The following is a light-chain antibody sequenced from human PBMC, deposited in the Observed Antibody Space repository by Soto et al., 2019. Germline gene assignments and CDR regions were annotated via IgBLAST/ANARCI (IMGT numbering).Light chain of an antibody. J-gene: IGKJ3*01. V-gene: IGKV3-11*01. Sequence: EIVLTQSPAILSFSPGERATLSCRASQSVSTYLAWYQQKPGQAPTLLIYDTSNRASGVPARFSGSGYGTDFTLTISSLEPEHFAVYYCRQRSNSPFPFCPGAKVDIK. CDR2: DTS. CDR3: RQRSNSPFP. CDR1: QSVSTY.